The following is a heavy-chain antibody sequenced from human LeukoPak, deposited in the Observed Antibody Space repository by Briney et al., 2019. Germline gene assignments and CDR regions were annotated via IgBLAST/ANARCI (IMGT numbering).Heavy chain of an antibody. Sequence: ASVKVSCKASGGTFSSYAISWVRQAPGQGLEWMGRIIPILGIANYAQKFQGRVTITADKSTSTAYMELSSLRSEDTAVYYCAREGGDYGRGFDYWGQGTLVTVSS. D-gene: IGHD4-17*01. CDR3: AREGGDYGRGFDY. J-gene: IGHJ4*02. CDR1: GGTFSSYA. CDR2: IIPILGIA. V-gene: IGHV1-69*04.